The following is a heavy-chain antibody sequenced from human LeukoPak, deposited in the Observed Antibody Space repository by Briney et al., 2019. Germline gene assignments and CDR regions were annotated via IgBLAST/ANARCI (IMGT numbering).Heavy chain of an antibody. CDR2: IYHSGST. J-gene: IGHJ6*03. CDR1: GGSISSSNW. D-gene: IGHD2-15*01. V-gene: IGHV4-4*02. Sequence: SGTLSLTCAVSGGSISSSNWWSWVRQPPGKGLEWIGEIYHSGSTNYNPSVKSRVTISVDKSKNQFSLKLSSVTAADTAVYYCARDGPPFGSSMDVWGKGTTVTVSS. CDR3: ARDGPPFGSSMDV.